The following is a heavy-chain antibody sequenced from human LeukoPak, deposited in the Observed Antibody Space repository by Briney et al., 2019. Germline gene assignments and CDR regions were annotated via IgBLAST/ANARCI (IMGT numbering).Heavy chain of an antibody. CDR2: ISSSGSSI. J-gene: IGHJ4*02. CDR3: AKARGYGSSSGIDY. Sequence: PGGSLRLSCAASGFIFSSYEMNWVRQAPGKGLEWASYISSSGSSIYYADSVKGRFTISRDNAKNSLYLQMNSLRAEDMALYYCAKARGYGSSSGIDYWGQGTLVTVSS. CDR1: GFIFSSYE. D-gene: IGHD6-6*01. V-gene: IGHV3-48*03.